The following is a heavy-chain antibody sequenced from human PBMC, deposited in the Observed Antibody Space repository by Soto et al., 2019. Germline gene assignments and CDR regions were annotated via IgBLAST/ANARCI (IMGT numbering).Heavy chain of an antibody. CDR1: GGFVSSGSYY. Sequence: SETLSLTCAVYGGFVSSGSYYWSWIRQPPGKGLEWIGEMSHSGGTHFNPSLKSRVTISVDTSKNQFSLKMSSVTAADTTLYYCARVERGTATTVVDAFDIWGPGTMVTVSS. CDR2: MSHSGGT. J-gene: IGHJ3*02. CDR3: ARVERGTATTVVDAFDI. V-gene: IGHV4-61*01. D-gene: IGHD1-1*01.